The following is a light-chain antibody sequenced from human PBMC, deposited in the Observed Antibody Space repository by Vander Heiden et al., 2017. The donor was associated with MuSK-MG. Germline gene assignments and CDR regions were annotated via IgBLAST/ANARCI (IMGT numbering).Light chain of an antibody. Sequence: QSVLTQPPSVSGAPGQRVTIPCTGSSSNIGAGYDVHCYQQPPGTPPILLSYDNSNRPSGLPDRCAGYKSGTSALIDITGLQAEDEAYYYYQFYDSSQSFFFGGGTKFTVL. CDR2: DNS. CDR1: SSNIGAGYD. CDR3: QFYDSSQSFF. V-gene: IGLV1-40*01. J-gene: IGLJ2*01.